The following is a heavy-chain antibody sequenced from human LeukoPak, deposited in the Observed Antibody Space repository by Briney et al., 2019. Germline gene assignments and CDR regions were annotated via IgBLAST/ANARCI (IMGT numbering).Heavy chain of an antibody. Sequence: SETLSLTCTVSGGSNSSSSYYWGWIRQPPGKGLEWIGSIYYSGSTYYNPSLKSRVTISVDTSKNQFSLKLSSVTAADTAVYYCARSLTYYDIYWGQGTLVTVSS. V-gene: IGHV4-39*07. J-gene: IGHJ4*02. CDR2: IYYSGST. CDR1: GGSNSSSSYY. D-gene: IGHD3-9*01. CDR3: ARSLTYYDIY.